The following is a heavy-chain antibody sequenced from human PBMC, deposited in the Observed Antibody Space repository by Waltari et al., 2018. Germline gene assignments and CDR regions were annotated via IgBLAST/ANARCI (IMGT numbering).Heavy chain of an antibody. CDR3: ARSDQYYYDSSGYYPLFDY. Sequence: QVQLQESGPGLVKPSETLSLTCAVSGYSISSGYYWCWIRQRPGKGLEWIGSIYHSGSTYYNPSLKSRVTISVDTSKNQFSLKLSSVTAADTAVYYCARSDQYYYDSSGYYPLFDYWGQGTLVTVSS. CDR2: IYHSGST. CDR1: GYSISSGYY. V-gene: IGHV4-38-2*01. D-gene: IGHD3-22*01. J-gene: IGHJ4*02.